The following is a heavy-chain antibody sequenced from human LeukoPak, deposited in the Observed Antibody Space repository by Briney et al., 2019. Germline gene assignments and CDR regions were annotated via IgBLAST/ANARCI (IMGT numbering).Heavy chain of an antibody. V-gene: IGHV4-34*01. Sequence: SETLSLTCAVFGGSLSDHDWSWIRQPPGKGLEWIGEINHRGATNYNPSLTSRVTLPLDTSKNQCSPKLNSLTAADTAVYYCARGKGDLSMIVMIVTAVEFYFDSWGPGTLVTVSA. J-gene: IGHJ4*02. CDR3: ARGKGDLSMIVMIVTAVEFYFDS. D-gene: IGHD3-22*01. CDR1: GGSLSDHD. CDR2: INHRGAT.